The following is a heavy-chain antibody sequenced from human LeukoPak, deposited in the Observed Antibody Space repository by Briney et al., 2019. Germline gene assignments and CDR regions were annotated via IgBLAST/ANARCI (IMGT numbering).Heavy chain of an antibody. CDR2: ISGSGGST. J-gene: IGHJ4*02. CDR1: GFTFSSYA. V-gene: IGHV3-23*01. D-gene: IGHD2/OR15-2a*01. Sequence: GGSLRLSCAASGFTFSSYAMSWARQAPGKGLEWVSAISGSGGSTYYADSVKGRFTISRDNSKNTLYLQMSSLRAEDTAVYYCAKDRFYYFDYWGQGTLVTVSS. CDR3: AKDRFYYFDY.